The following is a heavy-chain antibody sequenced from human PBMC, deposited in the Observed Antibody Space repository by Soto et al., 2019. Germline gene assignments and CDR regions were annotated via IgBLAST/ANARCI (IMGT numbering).Heavy chain of an antibody. CDR2: FNPKSGGT. CDR3: ARDGTVTTSGFTWFAP. J-gene: IGHJ5*02. CDR1: GYTFTGLY. D-gene: IGHD4-4*01. Sequence: ASVKVSCKASGYTFTGLYMHWVRQAPGQGLEWMGWFNPKSGGTYYSQKFQGRVTMTSDTSISTAYMELSSLTSDDTAVYYCARDGTVTTSGFTWFAPWGQGTLVTVSS. V-gene: IGHV1-2*02.